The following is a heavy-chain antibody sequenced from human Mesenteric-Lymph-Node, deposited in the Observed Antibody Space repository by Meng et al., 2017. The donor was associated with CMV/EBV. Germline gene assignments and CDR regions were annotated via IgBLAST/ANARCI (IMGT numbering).Heavy chain of an antibody. CDR2: INHSGST. V-gene: IGHV4-34*01. D-gene: IGHD2-2*01. J-gene: IGHJ6*02. Sequence: GSLRLSCAVYGGSFSGYYWSWIRQPPGKGLEWIGEINHSGSTNYNPSLKSRVTISVDTSKNQFSLKLSSVTAADTAVYYCARGRVVGLNYGMDVWGQGTTVTVSS. CDR1: GGSFSGYY. CDR3: ARGRVVGLNYGMDV.